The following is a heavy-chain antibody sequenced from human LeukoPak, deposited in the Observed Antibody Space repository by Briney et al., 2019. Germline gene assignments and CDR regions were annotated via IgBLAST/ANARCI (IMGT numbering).Heavy chain of an antibody. V-gene: IGHV4-34*01. J-gene: IGHJ4*02. D-gene: IGHD3-10*01. CDR2: INHSGST. Sequence: SETLSLTCAVYGGSFSGYYWSWIRQPPGKGLEWIGEINHSGSTNYNPSLKSRVTISVDTSKNQFSLKLSSVTAADTAVYYCARRYRSYYDYWGQGTLVTVSS. CDR3: ARRYRSYYDY. CDR1: GGSFSGYY.